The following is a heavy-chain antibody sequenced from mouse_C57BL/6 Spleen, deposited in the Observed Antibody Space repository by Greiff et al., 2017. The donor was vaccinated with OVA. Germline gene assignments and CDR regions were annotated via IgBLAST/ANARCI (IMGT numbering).Heavy chain of an antibody. V-gene: IGHV1-55*01. D-gene: IGHD1-1*01. CDR3: ARGGTTVVATEGFAY. CDR1: GYTFTSYW. CDR2: ISPGSGST. J-gene: IGHJ3*01. Sequence: QVQLQQPGAELVKPGASVKMSCKASGYTFTSYWITWVKQRPGQGLEWIGDISPGSGSTNYNEQFKSKATLTVDTSSSTAYMQLSSLTSEDSAVYYCARGGTTVVATEGFAYWGQGTLVTVSA.